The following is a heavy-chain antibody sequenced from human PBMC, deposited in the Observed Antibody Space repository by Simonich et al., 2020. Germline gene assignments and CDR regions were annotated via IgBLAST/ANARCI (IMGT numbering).Heavy chain of an antibody. J-gene: IGHJ4*02. D-gene: IGHD2-15*01. Sequence: EVQLVESGGGLVQPGRSLRLSCAASGFTFDDYAMHWVRQAPGKGLEWVSGISWNSGSIGYADSVKGRFTIARDNAKNSLYLQMNSLRAEDTALYYCAKDMGYCSGGSCYYFDYWAREPWSPSPQ. CDR3: AKDMGYCSGGSCYYFDY. CDR1: GFTFDDYA. V-gene: IGHV3-9*01. CDR2: ISWNSGSI.